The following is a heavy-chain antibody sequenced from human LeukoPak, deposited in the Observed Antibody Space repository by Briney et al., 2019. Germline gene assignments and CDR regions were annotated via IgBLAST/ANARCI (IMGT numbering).Heavy chain of an antibody. CDR3: ARYTEYYFDY. CDR1: GFTFSTYW. J-gene: IGHJ4*02. CDR2: MKRDGSEV. V-gene: IGHV3-7*01. D-gene: IGHD2-2*02. Sequence: PGGFLRLSCAASGFTFSTYWMTWVRQAPGKGLEWVANMKRDGSEVYYANSVKGHFTISRDNAKNSLCLQMNSLRAKDTAVYYCARYTEYYFDYWGQGTLVTVSS.